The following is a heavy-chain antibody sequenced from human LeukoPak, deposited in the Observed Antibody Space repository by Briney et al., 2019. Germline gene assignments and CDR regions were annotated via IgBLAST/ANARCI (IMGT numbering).Heavy chain of an antibody. CDR3: ARSYYGSGIRLGMDV. CDR2: IYHSGST. V-gene: IGHV4-30-2*01. CDR1: GGSISSSSYY. D-gene: IGHD3-10*01. Sequence: PSETLSLTCTVSGGSISSSSYYWGWIRQPPGKGLEWIGYIYHSGSTYYNPSLKSRVTISVDRSKNQFSLKLSSVTAADTAVYYCARSYYGSGIRLGMDVWGQGTTVTVSS. J-gene: IGHJ6*02.